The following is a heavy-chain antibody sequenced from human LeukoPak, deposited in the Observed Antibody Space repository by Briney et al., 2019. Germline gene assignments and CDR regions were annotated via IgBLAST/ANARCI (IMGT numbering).Heavy chain of an antibody. D-gene: IGHD5-18*01. CDR2: INPNSGGT. CDR3: ARDRGLGQLWLDY. Sequence: EASVKVSCKASGYTFTGYYMHWVRQAPGQGLEWMGWINPNSGGTNYAQKFQGRVTMTRDTSISTAYMELSRLRSDDTAVYYCARDRGLGQLWLDYWGQGTLVTVSS. V-gene: IGHV1-2*02. CDR1: GYTFTGYY. J-gene: IGHJ4*02.